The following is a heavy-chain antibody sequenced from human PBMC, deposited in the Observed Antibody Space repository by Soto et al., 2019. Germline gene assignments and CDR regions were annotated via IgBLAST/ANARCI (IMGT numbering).Heavy chain of an antibody. D-gene: IGHD5-18*01. CDR1: RFTFSSYW. Sequence: PGGSLILSCAASRFTFSSYWMSWVRQAPGKGLEWVGNIKQDGSEKYYVDSVKGRFTISRDNAKNSLYLQMNSLRAEDTAVYYCARDCRYRHDYWGQGT. CDR3: ARDCRYRHDY. CDR2: IKQDGSEK. J-gene: IGHJ4*02. V-gene: IGHV3-7*01.